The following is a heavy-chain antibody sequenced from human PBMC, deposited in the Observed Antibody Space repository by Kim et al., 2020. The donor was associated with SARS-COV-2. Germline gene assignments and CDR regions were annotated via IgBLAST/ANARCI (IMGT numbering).Heavy chain of an antibody. CDR3: ARDQGIDLWSIAARQGCFDY. V-gene: IGHV3-30*01. Sequence: QFPISRDNSKNTLYLQMNSLRAEDTAVYYCARDQGIDLWSIAARQGCFDYWGQGTLVTVSS. J-gene: IGHJ4*02. D-gene: IGHD6-6*01.